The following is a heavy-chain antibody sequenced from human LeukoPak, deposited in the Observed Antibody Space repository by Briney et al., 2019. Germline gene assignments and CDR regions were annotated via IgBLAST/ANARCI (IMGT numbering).Heavy chain of an antibody. D-gene: IGHD7-27*01. V-gene: IGHV4-59*01. CDR3: ASTRANWGPGHFDY. J-gene: IGHJ4*02. CDR2: IYYSGST. CDR1: GGSISSYY. Sequence: SETLSLNCTVSGGSISSYYWSWIRQPPGKGLEWIGYIYYSGSTNYNPSLKSRVTISVDTSKNQFSLKLSSVTAADTAVYYCASTRANWGPGHFDYWGQGTLVTVSS.